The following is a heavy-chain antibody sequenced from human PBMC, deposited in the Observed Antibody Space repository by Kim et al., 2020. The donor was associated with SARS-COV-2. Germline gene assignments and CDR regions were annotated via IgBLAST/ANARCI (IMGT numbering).Heavy chain of an antibody. V-gene: IGHV1-69*13. CDR3: ARGDTVVTYNWFDP. Sequence: SVKVSCKASGGTFSSYAISWVRQAPGQGLEWMGGIIPIFGTANYAQKFQGRVTITADESTSTAYMELSSLRSEDTAVYYCARGDTVVTYNWFDPWGQGTLVTVSS. CDR2: IIPIFGTA. CDR1: GGTFSSYA. J-gene: IGHJ5*02. D-gene: IGHD2-21*02.